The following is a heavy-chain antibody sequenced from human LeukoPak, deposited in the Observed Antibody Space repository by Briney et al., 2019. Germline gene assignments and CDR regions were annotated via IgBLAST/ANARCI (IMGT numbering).Heavy chain of an antibody. J-gene: IGHJ6*02. Sequence: VASVKVSCKASGYTFTSYDINWVRQATGQGLEWMGWMNPNSGNTGYAQKFQGRVTMTRNTSISTAYMELSSLRSEDTAVYYCARWFYYGSGEDYGMDVWGQGTTVTVSS. CDR1: GYTFTSYD. V-gene: IGHV1-8*01. CDR3: ARWFYYGSGEDYGMDV. CDR2: MNPNSGNT. D-gene: IGHD3-10*01.